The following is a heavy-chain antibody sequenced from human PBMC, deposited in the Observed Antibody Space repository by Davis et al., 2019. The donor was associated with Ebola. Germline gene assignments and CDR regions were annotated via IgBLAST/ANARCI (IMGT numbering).Heavy chain of an antibody. CDR3: ARWAFHSRSPVSAYDV. Sequence: MPSETLSLTCTVSGASISDYFWNWIRQSPGKGLEWIGFGFYSGSTMYNPSLRSRVTISVDTSNNKFSLTLGSVTAADTAVYYCARWAFHSRSPVSAYDVWGQGTVVIVSS. J-gene: IGHJ3*01. CDR2: GFYSGST. D-gene: IGHD6-6*01. V-gene: IGHV4-59*08. CDR1: GASISDYF.